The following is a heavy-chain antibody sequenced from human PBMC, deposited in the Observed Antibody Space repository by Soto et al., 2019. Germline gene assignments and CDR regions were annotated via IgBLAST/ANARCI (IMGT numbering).Heavy chain of an antibody. D-gene: IGHD3-10*01. V-gene: IGHV1-2*02. CDR1: GYTFTGYY. Sequence: ASVKVSCKASGYTFTGYYMHWVRQAPGQGLEWMGWINPNSGGTNYAQKLQGRVTMTTDTSTSTAYMELRSLRSDDTAVYYCARLGDGSFNWFDPWGQGTLVTVSS. CDR3: ARLGDGSFNWFDP. CDR2: INPNSGGT. J-gene: IGHJ5*02.